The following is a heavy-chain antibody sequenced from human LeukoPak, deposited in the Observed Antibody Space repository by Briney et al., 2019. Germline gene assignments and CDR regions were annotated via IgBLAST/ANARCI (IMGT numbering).Heavy chain of an antibody. CDR3: ARRRYSSSWYFDY. CDR2: IYYSGST. J-gene: IGHJ4*02. Sequence: ASETLSLTCTVSGGSISSSSYYWGWLRQPPGKGLEWIGSIYYSGSTYYNPSLKSRVTISVDTSKNQFSLKLSSVTAADTAVYYCARRRYSSSWYFDYWGQGTLVTVSS. V-gene: IGHV4-39*07. D-gene: IGHD6-13*01. CDR1: GGSISSSSYY.